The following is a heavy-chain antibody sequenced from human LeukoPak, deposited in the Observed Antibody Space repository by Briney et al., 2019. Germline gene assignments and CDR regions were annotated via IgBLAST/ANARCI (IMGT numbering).Heavy chain of an antibody. J-gene: IGHJ4*02. CDR2: INTNTGNP. V-gene: IGHV7-4-1*02. CDR3: ARDLNIWTKIAARRWRPFDY. D-gene: IGHD6-6*01. Sequence: ASVTVSCKASGYTFTSYAMNWVRQAPGQGLEWMGWINTNTGNPTYAQGFTGRFVFSLDTSVSTAYLQISSLKAEDTAVYYCARDLNIWTKIAARRWRPFDYWGQGTVVTVSS. CDR1: GYTFTSYA.